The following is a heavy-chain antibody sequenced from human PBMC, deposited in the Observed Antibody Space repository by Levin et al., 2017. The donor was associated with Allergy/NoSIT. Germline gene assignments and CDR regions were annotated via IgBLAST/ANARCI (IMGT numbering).Heavy chain of an antibody. J-gene: IGHJ6*04. V-gene: IGHV3-21*01. CDR3: ARETGRTTMFGEVDV. CDR1: GFTFGTYN. Sequence: GESLKISCAASGFTFGTYNMNWVRQAPGKGLEWLSSITNISSSTHYADSLEGRFTVSRDNAKNSLYLQMNSLRVEETAVYYCARETGRTTMFGEVDVWGKGTTVTVSS. D-gene: IGHD3-3*01. CDR2: ITNISSST.